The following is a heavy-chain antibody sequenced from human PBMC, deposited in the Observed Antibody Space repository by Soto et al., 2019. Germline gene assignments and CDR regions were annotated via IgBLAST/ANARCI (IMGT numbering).Heavy chain of an antibody. Sequence: QVQLVQSGAEVKKPGSSVKVSCKASGGTFSSYAISWVRQAPGQGLEWMGGIIPIFGTANYAQKFQGRVTITADKSTSTGDMEMSGLRSEDAAVYYCARGTIVMVVAARPLDSWVQGTLVTVSS. CDR3: ARGTIVMVVAARPLDS. CDR1: GGTFSSYA. D-gene: IGHD2-15*01. J-gene: IGHJ4*02. CDR2: IIPIFGTA. V-gene: IGHV1-69*06.